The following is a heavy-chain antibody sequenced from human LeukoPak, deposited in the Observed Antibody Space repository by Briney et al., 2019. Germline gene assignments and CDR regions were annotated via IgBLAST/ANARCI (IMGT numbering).Heavy chain of an antibody. Sequence: GGSLRLSCTASGFTFSDYEMNWVRQAPGKGLEWISYISESVRTIYYADSVEGRFTISRDNAKSSLYLQMNSLRVEDTAVYYCAKSWNYYDSSGDDALDIWGRGTMVTVSS. CDR2: ISESVRTI. CDR1: GFTFSDYE. CDR3: AKSWNYYDSSGDDALDI. J-gene: IGHJ3*02. D-gene: IGHD3-22*01. V-gene: IGHV3-48*03.